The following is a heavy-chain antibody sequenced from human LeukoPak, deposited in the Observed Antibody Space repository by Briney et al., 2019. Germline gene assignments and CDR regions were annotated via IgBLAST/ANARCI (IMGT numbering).Heavy chain of an antibody. Sequence: GRSLRLSCAASGFTFSSYEMNWVRQAPGKGLDWVSYISSSANTIYYADSVKGRFTISRDNAKNSLYLQMNSLRAEDTAVYYCARDPYGPTYYFDSWGQGTLVTVSS. J-gene: IGHJ4*02. V-gene: IGHV3-48*03. CDR2: ISSSANTI. CDR3: ARDPYGPTYYFDS. CDR1: GFTFSSYE. D-gene: IGHD3-16*01.